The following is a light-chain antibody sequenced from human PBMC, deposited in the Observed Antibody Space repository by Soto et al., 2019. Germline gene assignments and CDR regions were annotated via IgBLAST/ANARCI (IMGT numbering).Light chain of an antibody. J-gene: IGLJ1*01. CDR1: SSNVGSNT. CDR2: RNA. Sequence: VLTQPPSAYGTPGQRITISCSGSSSNVGSNTVNWYQQVPGVAPKLLIYRNAQRPSGVPDRFSGSKSGTSASLVISGLQSGDEAEYYCATWDDSRNGYVFGPGTKGTV. CDR3: ATWDDSRNGYV. V-gene: IGLV1-44*01.